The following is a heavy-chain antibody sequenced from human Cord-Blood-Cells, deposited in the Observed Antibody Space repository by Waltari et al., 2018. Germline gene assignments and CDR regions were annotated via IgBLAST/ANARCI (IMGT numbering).Heavy chain of an antibody. CDR1: GLPFSNAW. CDR3: TTDRNY. Sequence: EVQLVESGGGLVKRGGSLRLSCAASGLPFSNAWMSWVSQAPGKGLEWVGRIKSKTDCGTTDYAAPVKGRFTISRDDSKNTLYLQMNSLKTEDTAVYYCTTDRNYWGQGTLVTVSS. V-gene: IGHV3-15*01. J-gene: IGHJ4*02. CDR2: IKSKTDCGTT.